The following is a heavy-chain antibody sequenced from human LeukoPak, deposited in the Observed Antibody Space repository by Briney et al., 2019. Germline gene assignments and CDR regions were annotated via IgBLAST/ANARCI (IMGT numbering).Heavy chain of an antibody. V-gene: IGHV3-23*01. Sequence: GGSLRLSCAASGFTFSSYAMSWVRQAPGRGLEWVAAISGSGGGTYYADSVKGRFTISRDNSKNTLSLQMNSLRAEDTAVYYCAKDRAYYYDSSAYYDHAFDIWGQGTMVTVSS. J-gene: IGHJ3*02. CDR3: AKDRAYYYDSSAYYDHAFDI. CDR1: GFTFSSYA. D-gene: IGHD3-22*01. CDR2: ISGSGGGT.